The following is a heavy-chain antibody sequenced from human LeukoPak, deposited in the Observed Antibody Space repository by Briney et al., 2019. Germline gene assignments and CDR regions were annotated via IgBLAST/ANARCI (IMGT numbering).Heavy chain of an antibody. V-gene: IGHV3-30-3*01. D-gene: IGHD4-23*01. CDR2: ISYDGSNK. CDR3: ARDLRFRTTVVTQD. J-gene: IGHJ4*02. CDR1: GFTFTSFG. Sequence: GRSLRLSCAASGFTFTSFGMHWLRQAPGKGLEWVAVISYDGSNKYYADSVKGRFTISRDNSKNTLYLQMNSLTVEDTAVYYCARDLRFRTTVVTQDWGQGTLVTVSS.